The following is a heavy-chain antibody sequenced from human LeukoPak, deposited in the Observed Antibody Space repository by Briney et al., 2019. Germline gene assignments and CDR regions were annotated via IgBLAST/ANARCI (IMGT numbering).Heavy chain of an antibody. D-gene: IGHD2-15*01. CDR1: GGSISSYY. Sequence: PSETLSLTCTVSGGSISSYYWSWIRQPPGKGLEWIGYIYYSGSTNYNPSLKSRVTISVDTSKNQFSLKLSSVTAADTAVYYCARRYCSGGSCYRDDAFDIWGQGTMVTVSS. J-gene: IGHJ3*02. CDR3: ARRYCSGGSCYRDDAFDI. CDR2: IYYSGST. V-gene: IGHV4-59*08.